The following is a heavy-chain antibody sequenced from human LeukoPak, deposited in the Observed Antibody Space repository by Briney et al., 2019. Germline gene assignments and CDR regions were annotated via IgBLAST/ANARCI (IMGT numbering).Heavy chain of an antibody. D-gene: IGHD1-26*01. CDR2: IYYSGST. CDR3: ARTVGDHYYYYGMDV. J-gene: IGHJ6*02. CDR1: GGSISSYY. V-gene: IGHV4-59*08. Sequence: SETLSLTCTVSGGSISSYYWSWIRQPPGKGLEWIGSIYYSGSTNYNPSLKSRVTISVDTSKNQFSLKLSSVTAADTAVYYCARTVGDHYYYYGMDVWGQGTTVTVSS.